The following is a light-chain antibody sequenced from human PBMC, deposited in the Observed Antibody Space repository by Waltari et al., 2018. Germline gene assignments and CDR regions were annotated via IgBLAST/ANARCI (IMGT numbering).Light chain of an antibody. Sequence: HSALTQPASVSGSPGQSITISCTGTSSDIGTYNYVSWYQQHPGKAPKLMIFDVSKRPSGVSDRFSGSKSGNTASLTISGLHAEDEADYYCSSYISSDTLELFGGGTSLTVL. J-gene: IGLJ2*01. V-gene: IGLV2-14*03. CDR1: SSDIGTYNY. CDR3: SSYISSDTLEL. CDR2: DVS.